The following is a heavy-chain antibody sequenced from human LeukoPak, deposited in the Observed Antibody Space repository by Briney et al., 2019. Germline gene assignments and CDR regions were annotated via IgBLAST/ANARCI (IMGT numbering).Heavy chain of an antibody. CDR1: GFTFNHYA. Sequence: GRSLRLSCTASGFTFNHYAMHWVRQAPGKGLEWMAVISYDGSNKDYADSVKGRFTISRDNSNLTMYLQINSLRGEDTAVYHCARGSSWYGDPRGFDNWGQGALVTV. J-gene: IGHJ4*02. V-gene: IGHV3-30*04. CDR3: ARGSSWYGDPRGFDN. CDR2: ISYDGSNK. D-gene: IGHD4-17*01.